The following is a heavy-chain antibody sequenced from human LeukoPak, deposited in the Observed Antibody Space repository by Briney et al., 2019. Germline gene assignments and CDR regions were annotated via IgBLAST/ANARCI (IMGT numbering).Heavy chain of an antibody. CDR1: GGSISSYY. CDR3: ARRRGSSLSHPEDY. Sequence: SETLSLTCTVSGGSISSYYWSWIRQPAGKGLEWIGRIYTSGSTNYNPSLKSRVTMSVDTSKSQFSLKLSSVTAADTAVYYCARRRGSSLSHPEDYWGQGTLVTVSS. J-gene: IGHJ4*02. CDR2: IYTSGST. V-gene: IGHV4-4*07. D-gene: IGHD6-6*01.